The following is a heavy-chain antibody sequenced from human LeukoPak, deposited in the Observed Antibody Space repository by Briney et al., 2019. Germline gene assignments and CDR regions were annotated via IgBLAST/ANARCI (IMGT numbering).Heavy chain of an antibody. J-gene: IGHJ3*01. CDR3: AKGGMSVTGAFDV. D-gene: IGHD5-18*01. Sequence: GGSLRLSCAASRFRFSSYAMSWVRQAPGKGLEWLSGISGSGGSTYYVDSVKGRFTISRDNSKSTLSLQMNSLRAEDTAVYYCAKGGMSVTGAFDVWGQGTMVTVSS. V-gene: IGHV3-23*01. CDR1: RFRFSSYA. CDR2: ISGSGGST.